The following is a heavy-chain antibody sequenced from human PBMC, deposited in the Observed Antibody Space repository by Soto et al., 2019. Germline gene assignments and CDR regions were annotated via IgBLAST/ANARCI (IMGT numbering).Heavy chain of an antibody. J-gene: IGHJ4*02. V-gene: IGHV1-69*13. D-gene: IGHD4-17*01. Sequence: QVQLVQSGAEVKKPGSSVKVSCKASGGSFSTYGINWVRLAPGQGLEWMGGIIPKFGTTNYAQKFQGRDTITADESTNTTYIDLKYLRSEDTAVYFCARESDPYYGGNSLPLDHWGQGTMVTVSS. CDR1: GGSFSTYG. CDR2: IIPKFGTT. CDR3: ARESDPYYGGNSLPLDH.